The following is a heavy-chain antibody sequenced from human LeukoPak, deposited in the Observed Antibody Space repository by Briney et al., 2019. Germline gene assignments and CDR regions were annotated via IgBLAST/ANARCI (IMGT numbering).Heavy chain of an antibody. Sequence: GGSLRLSCAASGFTFDDYGIHWVRQAPGKGLEWVSGIDWNSGAVGYADSVKGRFTISRDNAKNSLYLQMNSLRAEDTALYYCVKDRAANLYGSGAFEYWGQGTLVSVSS. V-gene: IGHV3-9*01. CDR1: GFTFDDYG. CDR3: VKDRAANLYGSGAFEY. D-gene: IGHD3-10*01. J-gene: IGHJ4*02. CDR2: IDWNSGAV.